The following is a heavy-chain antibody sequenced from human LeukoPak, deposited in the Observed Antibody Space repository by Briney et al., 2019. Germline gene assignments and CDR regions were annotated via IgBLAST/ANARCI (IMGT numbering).Heavy chain of an antibody. V-gene: IGHV1-18*01. CDR1: GYTFTSYG. CDR3: AGDGRFLEWLPQNFDY. Sequence: ASVKVSCKASGYTFTSYGISWVRQAPGQGLEWMGWISAYNGNTNYAQKLQGRVTMTTDTSTSTAYMELRSLRSDDTAVYYCAGDGRFLEWLPQNFDYWGQGTLVTVSS. CDR2: ISAYNGNT. J-gene: IGHJ4*02. D-gene: IGHD3-3*01.